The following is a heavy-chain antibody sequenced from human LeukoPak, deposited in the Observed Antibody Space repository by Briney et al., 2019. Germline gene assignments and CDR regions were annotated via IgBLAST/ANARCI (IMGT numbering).Heavy chain of an antibody. CDR2: IIPIFGTA. Sequence: SVKVSCKASGGTFSSYAISWVRQAPGQGLEWMGGIIPIFGTANYAQKFQGRVTITADESTSTAYMELSSLRSEDTAVYYCGGVGYSSSFPGLGDYYYYYGTDVWGKGTTVTVSS. CDR3: GGVGYSSSFPGLGDYYYYYGTDV. J-gene: IGHJ6*04. CDR1: GGTFSSYA. V-gene: IGHV1-69*13. D-gene: IGHD6-19*01.